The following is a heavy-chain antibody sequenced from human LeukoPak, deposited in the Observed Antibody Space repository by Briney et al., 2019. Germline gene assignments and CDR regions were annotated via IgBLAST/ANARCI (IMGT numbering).Heavy chain of an antibody. CDR3: ARRASGWYTD. CDR1: GGSISSGDYY. Sequence: PSETLSLTCAVSGGSISSGDYYWAWIRQPPGKGQQWIGSIYYSGTTYYNPFLKSRLTISRDTSKNQFSLKLSSVTTADTAVYYCARRASGWYTDWGQGTLVTVSS. CDR2: IYYSGTT. D-gene: IGHD6-19*01. V-gene: IGHV4-39*01. J-gene: IGHJ1*01.